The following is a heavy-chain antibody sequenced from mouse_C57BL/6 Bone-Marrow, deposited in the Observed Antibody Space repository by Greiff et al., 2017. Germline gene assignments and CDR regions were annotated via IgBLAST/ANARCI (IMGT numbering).Heavy chain of an antibody. CDR3: ARTLWYAMDY. D-gene: IGHD1-1*02. CDR2: FHPNSGST. CDR1: GYTFTSYW. Sequence: QVQLKESGAELVKPGASVKLSCKASGYTFTSYWMHWVKQRPGQGLEWIGMFHPNSGSTNYNEKFKSKATLTVDKSSSTAYMQLSSLTSEDSAVYYCARTLWYAMDYWGQGTSVTVSS. V-gene: IGHV1-64*01. J-gene: IGHJ4*01.